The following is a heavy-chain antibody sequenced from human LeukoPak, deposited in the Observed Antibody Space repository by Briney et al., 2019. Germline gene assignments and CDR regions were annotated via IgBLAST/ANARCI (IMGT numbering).Heavy chain of an antibody. D-gene: IGHD3-9*01. Sequence: ASVKVSCKASGYYFRSYGFSWVRQAPGQGLEWMGWISGANGDTKYAQKFQDRVTMTTDTSASTAHMELRSLRSDDTAIYYCARELLRTNVRHFDWMHPLDYWGQGTLVTVSS. CDR1: GYYFRSYG. CDR2: ISGANGDT. CDR3: ARELLRTNVRHFDWMHPLDY. V-gene: IGHV1-18*01. J-gene: IGHJ4*02.